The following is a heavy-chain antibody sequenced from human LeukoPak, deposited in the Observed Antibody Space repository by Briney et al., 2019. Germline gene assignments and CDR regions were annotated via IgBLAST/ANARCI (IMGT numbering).Heavy chain of an antibody. D-gene: IGHD3-22*01. V-gene: IGHV4-59*01. CDR2: IYYSGST. J-gene: IGHJ3*02. CDR3: ARGIVVVPEDAFDI. Sequence: SETLSLTCTVSGGSISSYHWSWIRQPPGKGLEWIGYIYYSGSTNYNPSLKSRVTISVDTSKNQFSLKLSSVTAADTAVYYCARGIVVVPEDAFDIWGQGTMVTVSS. CDR1: GGSISSYH.